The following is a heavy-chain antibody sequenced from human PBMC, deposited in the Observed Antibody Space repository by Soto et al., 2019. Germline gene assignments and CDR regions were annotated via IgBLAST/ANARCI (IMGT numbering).Heavy chain of an antibody. V-gene: IGHV4-4*07. J-gene: IGHJ6*02. Sequence: SETLSLTCTVSGGSISSYYWSWIRPPAGKGLEWIGRIYTSGSTNYNPSLKSRVTMSVDTSKNQFSLKLSSVTAADTAVYYCARDCSSTSCYTPFYYYGMDVWGQGTTVTVAS. CDR1: GGSISSYY. CDR3: ARDCSSTSCYTPFYYYGMDV. D-gene: IGHD2-2*02. CDR2: IYTSGST.